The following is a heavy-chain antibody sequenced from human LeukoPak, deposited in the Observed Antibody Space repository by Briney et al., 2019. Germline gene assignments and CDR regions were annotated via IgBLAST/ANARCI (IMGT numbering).Heavy chain of an antibody. CDR2: ISSSGSTI. D-gene: IGHD3-3*01. CDR1: GFTFSDYY. J-gene: IGHJ4*02. V-gene: IGHV3-11*04. CDR3: ARARFLEWLLFDY. Sequence: GGSLRLSCAASGFTFSDYYMSWIRQAPGKGLEWVSYISSSGSTIYYADSVKGRFTISRDNAKNSLYLQMNSLRAEDTAVYYCARARFLEWLLFDYWGQGTLVTVSS.